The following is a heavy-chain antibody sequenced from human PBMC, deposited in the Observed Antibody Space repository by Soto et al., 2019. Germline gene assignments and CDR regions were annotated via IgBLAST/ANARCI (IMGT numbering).Heavy chain of an antibody. CDR3: ARQGDSRILRDTFDI. J-gene: IGHJ3*02. Sequence: QVQLVQSGAEVKQPGASVKVSCKSSGYTFTHYAMHWVRQAPGQGLEWLGWINTDNGNTVFSPKFQGRVSITMDTSASTAYVDLSSLISEDTAVYYCARQGDSRILRDTFDIWGQGTLVTVAS. V-gene: IGHV1-3*04. D-gene: IGHD2-8*01. CDR2: INTDNGNT. CDR1: GYTFTHYA.